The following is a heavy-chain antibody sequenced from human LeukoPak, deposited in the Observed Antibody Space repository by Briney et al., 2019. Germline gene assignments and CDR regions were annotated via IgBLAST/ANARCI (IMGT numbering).Heavy chain of an antibody. V-gene: IGHV3-23*01. CDR2: ISDSGGYT. D-gene: IGHD3-16*02. CDR1: GFTFDDSV. J-gene: IGHJ4*02. CDR3: AKGGSYRSQPYFDY. Sequence: GGSLRLSCAASGFTFDDSVMSWVRQAPGKGLEWVSSISDSGGYTFYADSVKGRFTISRDNSKNTVYLQMNSLRAEDTAVYYCAKGGSYRSQPYFDYWGQGTPVTVSS.